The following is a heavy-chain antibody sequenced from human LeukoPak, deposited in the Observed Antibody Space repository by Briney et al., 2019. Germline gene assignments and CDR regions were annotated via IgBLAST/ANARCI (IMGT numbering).Heavy chain of an antibody. J-gene: IGHJ4*02. CDR2: ISGSGGNT. D-gene: IGHD5-12*01. CDR1: GFTFSSHA. Sequence: PSGGSLRLSCAASGFTFSSHAMSWVRQAPGKGLEWVSAISGSGGNTYYADSVKGRFTISRDNSKNTLYLQMNSLRVEDTAVYYCAKSRVGYDYWGQGTLVTVPS. CDR3: AKSRVGYDY. V-gene: IGHV3-23*01.